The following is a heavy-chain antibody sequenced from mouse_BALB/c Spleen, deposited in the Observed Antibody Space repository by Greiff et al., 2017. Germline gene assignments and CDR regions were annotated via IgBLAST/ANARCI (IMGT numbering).Heavy chain of an antibody. Sequence: VQLKESGPELEKPGASVKISCKASGYSFTGYNMNWVKQSNGKSLEWIGNIDPYYGGTSYNQKFKGKATLTVDKSSSTAYMQLKSLTSEDSAVYYCARALRRTYYYAMDYWGQGTSVTVSS. D-gene: IGHD1-2*01. CDR1: GYSFTGYN. CDR3: ARALRRTYYYAMDY. CDR2: IDPYYGGT. J-gene: IGHJ4*01. V-gene: IGHV1-39*01.